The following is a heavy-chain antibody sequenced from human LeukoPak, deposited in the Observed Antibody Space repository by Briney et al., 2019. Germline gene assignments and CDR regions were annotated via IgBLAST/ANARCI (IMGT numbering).Heavy chain of an antibody. CDR1: GLTFKNYA. D-gene: IGHD1-26*01. J-gene: IGHJ5*02. CDR3: AKGGHFSCFDP. Sequence: GGSLRLSCAASGLTFKNYAMTWVRQAPGKGLEWVSTISGKGDSTYYADSVKGRFTISRDNSKNTLSLQMNSLRADDTAVYYCAKGGHFSCFDPWGQGTLVTVSS. CDR2: ISGKGDST. V-gene: IGHV3-23*01.